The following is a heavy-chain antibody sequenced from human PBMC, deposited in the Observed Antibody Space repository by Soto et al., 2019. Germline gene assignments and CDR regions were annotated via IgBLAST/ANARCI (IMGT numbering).Heavy chain of an antibody. V-gene: IGHV3-48*03. CDR2: ISEGGGTI. CDR3: ARNEGDYEVY. J-gene: IGHJ4*02. CDR1: GSTFSSYE. Sequence: PGGSLRLSCVASGSTFSSYEMNWVRQAPGKGLEWVSYISEGGGTIHYAGSVRGRFTISRNNAKNSLYLQMNSLRAEDTATYYCARNEGDYEVYWGQGTLVTVSS. D-gene: IGHD4-17*01.